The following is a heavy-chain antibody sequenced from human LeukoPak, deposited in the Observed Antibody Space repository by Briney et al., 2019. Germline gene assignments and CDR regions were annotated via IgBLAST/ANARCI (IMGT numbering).Heavy chain of an antibody. D-gene: IGHD6-19*01. V-gene: IGHV4-4*07. CDR1: GGSICIYY. Sequence: PSETLSLPCTVSGGSICIYYWIWLRPPAGGGLECIVRIYSSGSTNYNPSLKSRVTMSVDTSKNQFSLKLSSVTAADTAVYYCARERPVAGRYNSLYDAFDIWGQGTMVTVSS. CDR2: IYSSGST. J-gene: IGHJ3*02. CDR3: ARERPVAGRYNSLYDAFDI.